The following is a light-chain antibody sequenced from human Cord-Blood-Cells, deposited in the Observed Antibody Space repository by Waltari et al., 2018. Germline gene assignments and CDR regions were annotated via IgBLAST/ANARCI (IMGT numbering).Light chain of an antibody. CDR2: WAS. V-gene: IGKV4-1*01. Sequence: DIVMTQSPDSLAVSLAERATINCKSSQSVLYSSNNKNYLAWYQQKPGQPPKLLIYWASIRGSVVPDRFSGSGSGTDFTISISSLQAEDAAFYYCQQYYTTPYSFGQGTKLEIK. CDR3: QQYYTTPYS. J-gene: IGKJ2*03. CDR1: QSVLYSSNNKNY.